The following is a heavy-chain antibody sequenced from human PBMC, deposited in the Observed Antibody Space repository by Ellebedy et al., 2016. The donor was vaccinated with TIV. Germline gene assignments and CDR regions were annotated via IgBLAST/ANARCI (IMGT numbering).Heavy chain of an antibody. D-gene: IGHD5-12*01. Sequence: GGSLRLSCAASGFSFSTYAMHWVRQAPGKGLEWVAVISSDGSTKYYADSVKGRFTISRDNSKNTLHVHMNSLRAEDTAVYYCAKKGSTSGRADVLDIWGQGTMVTVSS. V-gene: IGHV3-30-3*02. CDR1: GFSFSTYA. CDR3: AKKGSTSGRADVLDI. CDR2: ISSDGSTK. J-gene: IGHJ3*02.